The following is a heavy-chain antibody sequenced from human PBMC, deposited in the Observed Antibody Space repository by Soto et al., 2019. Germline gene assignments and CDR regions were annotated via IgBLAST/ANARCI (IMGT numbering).Heavy chain of an antibody. CDR1: GGSVSSGSYY. CDR3: ARENFDFWSGYSWCDY. J-gene: IGHJ4*02. CDR2: IYYSGST. Sequence: PSETLSLTCTVSGGSVSSGSYYWSWIRQPPGKGLEWIGNIYYSGSTNYNPSLKSRVTISVDTSKNQFSLKLSSVTAADTAVYYCARENFDFWSGYSWCDYWGQGTLVTVSS. D-gene: IGHD3-3*01. V-gene: IGHV4-61*01.